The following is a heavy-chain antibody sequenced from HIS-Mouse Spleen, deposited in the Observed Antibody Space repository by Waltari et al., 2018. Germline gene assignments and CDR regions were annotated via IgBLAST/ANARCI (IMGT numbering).Heavy chain of an antibody. V-gene: IGHV1-8*01. CDR3: ARVYYDFWSGYYY. CDR2: MNPTSGNT. J-gene: IGHJ4*02. Sequence: QVQLVQSGAEVKKPGASVKVSCKASGYTFTSYDINWVRQATGQGLEWKGGMNPTSGNTGSAKKFQGRVTMTRNTSISTAYMELSSLRSEDTAVYYCARVYYDFWSGYYYWGQGTLVTVSS. D-gene: IGHD3-3*01. CDR1: GYTFTSYD.